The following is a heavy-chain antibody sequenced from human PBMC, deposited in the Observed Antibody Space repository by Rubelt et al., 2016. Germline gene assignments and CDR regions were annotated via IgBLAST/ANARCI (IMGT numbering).Heavy chain of an antibody. CDR1: GFAFSPYR. CDR3: ARDGQWLVPDY. Sequence: GGLVQPGGSLRLSCAASGFAFSPYRMNWVRQAPGKGLEWLSQISSSGSTIHYADSVKGRFTISRDNAKNSLYLQMNSLRAEDTAVYYCARDGQWLVPDYWGQGTLVTVSS. V-gene: IGHV3-48*04. CDR2: ISSSGSTI. J-gene: IGHJ4*02. D-gene: IGHD6-19*01.